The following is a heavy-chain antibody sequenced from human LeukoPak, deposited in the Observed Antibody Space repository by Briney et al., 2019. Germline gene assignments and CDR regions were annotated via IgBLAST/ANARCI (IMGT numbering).Heavy chain of an antibody. J-gene: IGHJ5*02. CDR3: ARFVGGGIAAA. CDR1: GGSISSYY. V-gene: IGHV4-4*09. Sequence: PSETLSLTCTVSGGSISSYYWSWIRQPPGKGLEWIGYIYTSGSTNYNPSLKSRVTISVDTSKNQFSLKLSSVTAADTAVYYCARFVGGGIAAAWGQGTLVTVSS. D-gene: IGHD6-13*01. CDR2: IYTSGST.